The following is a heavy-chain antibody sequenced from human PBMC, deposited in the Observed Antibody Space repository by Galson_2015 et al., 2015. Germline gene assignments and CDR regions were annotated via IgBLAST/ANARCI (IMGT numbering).Heavy chain of an antibody. Sequence: SLRLSCAASGFTFSSYEMNWVRQAPGKGLEWVSYISSSGSTIYYADSVKGRFTISRDNAKNSLYLQMNSLRAKDTAVYYCARAIVGDAFDIWGQGTMVTVSS. CDR3: ARAIVGDAFDI. CDR2: ISSSGSTI. J-gene: IGHJ3*02. D-gene: IGHD2-21*01. CDR1: GFTFSSYE. V-gene: IGHV3-48*03.